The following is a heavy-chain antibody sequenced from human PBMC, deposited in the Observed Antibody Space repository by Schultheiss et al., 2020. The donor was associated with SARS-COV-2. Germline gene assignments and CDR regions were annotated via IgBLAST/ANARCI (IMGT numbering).Heavy chain of an antibody. J-gene: IGHJ6*03. V-gene: IGHV4-39*07. Sequence: SETLSLTCTVSGGSISSSSYYWGWIRQHPGKGLEWIGYIYYSGSTYYNPSLKSRVTLSVDTSKNQFSLKLSSVTAADTAVYYCASLPPRYYYYMDVWGKGTTVTVSS. CDR2: IYYSGST. CDR1: GGSISSSSYY. CDR3: ASLPPRYYYYMDV.